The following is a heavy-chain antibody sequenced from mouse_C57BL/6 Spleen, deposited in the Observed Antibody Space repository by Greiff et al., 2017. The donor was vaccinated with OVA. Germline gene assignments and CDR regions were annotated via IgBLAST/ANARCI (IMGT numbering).Heavy chain of an antibody. D-gene: IGHD4-1*01. V-gene: IGHV1-74*01. Sequence: QRPGQGLAWIGRIHPSDSDTNYNQKFKGKATLTVDKSSSTAYMQLSSLTSEDSAVYSCAIGGALGLVYFDYWGQGTTLTVSS. CDR2: IHPSDSDT. CDR3: AIGGALGLVYFDY. J-gene: IGHJ2*01.